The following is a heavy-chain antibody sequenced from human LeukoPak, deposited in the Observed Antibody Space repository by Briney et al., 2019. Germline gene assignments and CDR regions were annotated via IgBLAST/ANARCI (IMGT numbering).Heavy chain of an antibody. J-gene: IGHJ4*02. CDR1: GGSFSGYY. D-gene: IGHD6-13*01. CDR3: ARHGVESTRYSSSWYWFDY. CDR2: INHSGST. Sequence: SETLSLTCAVYGGSFSGYYWSWIRQPPGKGLEWIGEINHSGSTNYNPSLKSRVTISVDTSKNQFSLKLSSVTAADTAVYYCARHGVESTRYSSSWYWFDYWGQGTLVTVSS. V-gene: IGHV4-34*01.